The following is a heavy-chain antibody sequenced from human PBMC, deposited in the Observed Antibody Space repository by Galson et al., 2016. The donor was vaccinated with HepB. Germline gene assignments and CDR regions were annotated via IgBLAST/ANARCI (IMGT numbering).Heavy chain of an antibody. Sequence: SVKVSCKAPGYTFTNYAMHWVRQAPGQRLEWMGWINPGNGDTKYSQKFQGRVTISRDTSAGTAYMAVRSLRSEDTAVYYCAREGSYYTLDYWGQGTLVTRSS. V-gene: IGHV1-3*01. CDR3: AREGSYYTLDY. J-gene: IGHJ4*02. CDR1: GYTFTNYA. D-gene: IGHD1-26*01. CDR2: INPGNGDT.